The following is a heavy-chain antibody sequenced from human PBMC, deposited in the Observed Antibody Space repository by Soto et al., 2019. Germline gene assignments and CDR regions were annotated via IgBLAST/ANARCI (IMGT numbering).Heavy chain of an antibody. D-gene: IGHD2-15*01. V-gene: IGHV1-69*01. J-gene: IGHJ3*02. CDR1: GGTFSSYA. Sequence: QVQLVQSGAEVKKPGSSVKVSCKASGGTFSSYAISWVRQAPGQGLEWMGGIIPIFGTANYAQKFQGRVTITADESTSTAYMERSSLRSEDTAVYYCARVGLGYCSGGSCYRHAFDIWGQGTMVTVSS. CDR3: ARVGLGYCSGGSCYRHAFDI. CDR2: IIPIFGTA.